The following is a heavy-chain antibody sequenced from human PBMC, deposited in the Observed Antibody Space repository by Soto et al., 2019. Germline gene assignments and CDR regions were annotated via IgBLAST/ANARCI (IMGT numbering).Heavy chain of an antibody. Sequence: GGSLRLSCAASGFTFSSYSMNWVRQAPGKGLEWVSYISSSSSTIYYADSVKGRFTISRDNAKNSLYLQMNSLRAEDTAVYYCARTPINYYMDVWGKGTTVTVSS. CDR3: ARTPINYYMDV. CDR1: GFTFSSYS. D-gene: IGHD2-21*02. V-gene: IGHV3-48*01. J-gene: IGHJ6*03. CDR2: ISSSSSTI.